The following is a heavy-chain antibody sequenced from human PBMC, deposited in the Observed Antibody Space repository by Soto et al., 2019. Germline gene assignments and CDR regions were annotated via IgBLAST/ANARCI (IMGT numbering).Heavy chain of an antibody. CDR3: ARSSGSTYGMDV. Sequence: SETLSLTCTVSGGSISSYYWSWIRQPPGKGLEWIGYIYYSGSTNYNPSLKSRVTISVDTSKNQFSLKLSPVTAADTAVYYCARSSGSTYGMDVWGQGTTVTVSS. J-gene: IGHJ6*02. V-gene: IGHV4-59*01. D-gene: IGHD6-25*01. CDR1: GGSISSYY. CDR2: IYYSGST.